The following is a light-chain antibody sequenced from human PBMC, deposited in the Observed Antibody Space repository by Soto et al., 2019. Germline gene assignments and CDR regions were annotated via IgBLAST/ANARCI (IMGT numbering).Light chain of an antibody. CDR2: GAS. J-gene: IGKJ1*01. CDR3: HQYGGSPQT. CDR1: QSVSNY. V-gene: IGKV3-20*01. Sequence: EIVLTQSPGTLSLSAGERATLYCRASQSVSNYLAWYQRKPGQAPRLLIYGASSRATGIPDRFSGSGSGTDFTLTISRLEPEDFAVYYCHQYGGSPQTFGQGTKVDIK.